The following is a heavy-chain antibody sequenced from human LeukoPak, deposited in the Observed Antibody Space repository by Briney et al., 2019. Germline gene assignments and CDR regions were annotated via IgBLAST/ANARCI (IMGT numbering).Heavy chain of an antibody. V-gene: IGHV2-5*01. CDR2: IYWNDDK. Sequence: SGPTLVKPTQTLTLTCTFSGFSLSTSGVGVGWIRQPPGKALEWLALIYWNDDKRYSPSLKSRLTITKDTSKNQVVLTMTNMDPVDTATYYRAHSGQYDFWSGYYHLFDYWGQGTLVTVSS. J-gene: IGHJ4*02. CDR3: AHSGQYDFWSGYYHLFDY. D-gene: IGHD3-3*01. CDR1: GFSLSTSGVG.